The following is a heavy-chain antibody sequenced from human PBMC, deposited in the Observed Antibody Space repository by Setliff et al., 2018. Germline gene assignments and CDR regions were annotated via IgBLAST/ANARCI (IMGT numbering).Heavy chain of an antibody. CDR3: ARASRFGTTVWKGDYYMDV. V-gene: IGHV7-4-1*02. CDR2: INTNTGNP. Sequence: ASVKVSCKASGYTFSSYAMGWMRQAPGQRLEWMGWINTNTGNPSYAQDFTGRLVFSLDTSVSTAYLQISSLKAEDSAVYYCARASRFGTTVWKGDYYMDVWGKGTTVTVTS. J-gene: IGHJ6*03. D-gene: IGHD4-4*01. CDR1: GYTFSSYA.